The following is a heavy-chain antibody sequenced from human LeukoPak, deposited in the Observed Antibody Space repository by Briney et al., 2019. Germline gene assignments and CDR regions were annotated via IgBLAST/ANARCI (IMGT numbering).Heavy chain of an antibody. J-gene: IGHJ3*02. CDR2: ISGSGGYT. CDR3: AKNWGATTYYAFDI. Sequence: GGSLRLSCAASGFTFSSYAMTWVRQAPGKGLEWVSAISGSGGYTYYADSVKGRFTISRDNSKNTLYLQMNSLRAEDTAVYYCAKNWGATTYYAFDIWGQGTMVTVSS. D-gene: IGHD5-12*01. V-gene: IGHV3-23*01. CDR1: GFTFSSYA.